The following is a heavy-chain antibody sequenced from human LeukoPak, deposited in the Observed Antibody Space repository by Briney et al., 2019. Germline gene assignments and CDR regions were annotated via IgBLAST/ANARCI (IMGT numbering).Heavy chain of an antibody. V-gene: IGHV3-23*01. D-gene: IGHD3-10*01. CDR1: GFTFSSYA. CDR3: AKDGVVRGLGPYYFDS. Sequence: GSLRLSCAASGFTFSSYAMSWVRQAPGKGLEWVSAISGSGGSTYYADSVKGRFTISRDNSKNTVYLQMNSLKAEDTAVYYCAKDGVVRGLGPYYFDSWGQGSLVTVSS. CDR2: ISGSGGST. J-gene: IGHJ4*02.